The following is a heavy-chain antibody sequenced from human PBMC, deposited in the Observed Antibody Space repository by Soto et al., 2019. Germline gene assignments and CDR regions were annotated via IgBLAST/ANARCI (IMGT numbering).Heavy chain of an antibody. CDR1: GLSFTDAW. CDR2: VKSKAAGGTA. D-gene: IGHD2-21*01. CDR3: TADLPGGDSGCFDY. J-gene: IGHJ4*02. Sequence: GGPLRLSCAASGLSFTDAWMSWVSQAPGQGLGWVGRVKSKAAGGTADDAAPVKGRFSVSRDEAKNMVYLQMNSLKTEDTAVYDCTADLPGGDSGCFDYWGQGILVNVSS. V-gene: IGHV3-15*01.